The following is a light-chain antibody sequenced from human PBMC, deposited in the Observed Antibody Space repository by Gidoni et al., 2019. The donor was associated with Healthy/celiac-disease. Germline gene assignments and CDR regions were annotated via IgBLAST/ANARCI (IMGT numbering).Light chain of an antibody. CDR3: QQLNSYPRT. Sequence: DIQLTQSPSFLSAPVGDRVTITCRASQGISSYLAWYQQKPGKAPKLLIYPASTLQSGVPSRFSGSGSGTEFTLTISSLQPEDFATYYCQQLNSYPRTFGGGTKVEIK. V-gene: IGKV1-9*01. CDR2: PAS. CDR1: QGISSY. J-gene: IGKJ4*01.